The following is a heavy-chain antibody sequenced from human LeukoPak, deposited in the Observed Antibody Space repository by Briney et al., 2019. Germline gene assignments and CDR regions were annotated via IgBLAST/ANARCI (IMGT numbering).Heavy chain of an antibody. CDR3: ARDYYDSSGASFDY. Sequence: GGSLRLSCSASGFTFSSYAMHWVRQAPGKGLEYVSAISSNGGSTYYADSVKGRFTISRDNSKNTLYLQMNSLRAEDTAVYYCARDYYDSSGASFDYWGQGTLVTVSS. CDR2: ISSNGGST. V-gene: IGHV3-64*04. J-gene: IGHJ4*02. D-gene: IGHD3-22*01. CDR1: GFTFSSYA.